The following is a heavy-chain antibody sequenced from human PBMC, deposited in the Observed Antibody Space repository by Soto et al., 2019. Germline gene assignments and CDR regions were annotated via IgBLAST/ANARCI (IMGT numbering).Heavy chain of an antibody. CDR3: YGGNSMGY. CDR1: GLTFSSYA. Sequence: EVQLLEAGGGLVQPGGSLRLSCAASGLTFSSYAMSWVRQAPGKGLEWVSAISGSGGSTYYADSVKGRFTISIDTPKNALYLQMNSLRADDTAVYYCYGGNSMGYWGQGTLVTVSS. D-gene: IGHD4-17*01. V-gene: IGHV3-23*01. J-gene: IGHJ4*02. CDR2: ISGSGGST.